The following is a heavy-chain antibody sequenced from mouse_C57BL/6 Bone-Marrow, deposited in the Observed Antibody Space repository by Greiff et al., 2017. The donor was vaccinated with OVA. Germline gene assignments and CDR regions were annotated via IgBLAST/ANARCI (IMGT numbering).Heavy chain of an antibody. D-gene: IGHD4-1*01. Sequence: EVKVEESGGGLVQPGGSMKLSCVASGFTFSNYWMNWVRQSPEKGLEWVAQIRLKSDNYATHYAESVKGRFTISRDDSKSSVYLQMNNLRAEDTGIYYCTGETGTWGAWFAYWGQGTLVTVSA. J-gene: IGHJ3*01. CDR2: IRLKSDNYAT. V-gene: IGHV6-3*01. CDR1: GFTFSNYW. CDR3: TGETGTWGAWFAY.